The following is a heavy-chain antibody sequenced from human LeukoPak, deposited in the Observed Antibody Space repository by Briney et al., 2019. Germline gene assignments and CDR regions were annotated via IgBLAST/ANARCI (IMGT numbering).Heavy chain of an antibody. CDR1: GFTFSSYA. J-gene: IGHJ4*02. V-gene: IGHV3-23*01. Sequence: GGSLRLSCAASGFTFSSYAMSWVRQAPGKGLEWVSAISGSGGSTYYADSVKGRFTISRDNAKNSLYLQMNSLRAEDTAAYYCVRDGGDFYGSGSYLAYWGQGTLVTVSS. CDR2: ISGSGGST. D-gene: IGHD3-10*01. CDR3: VRDGGDFYGSGSYLAY.